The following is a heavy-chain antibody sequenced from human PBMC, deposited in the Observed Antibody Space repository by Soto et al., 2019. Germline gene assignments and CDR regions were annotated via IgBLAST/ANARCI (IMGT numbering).Heavy chain of an antibody. CDR2: INPSNEIT. J-gene: IGHJ4*02. D-gene: IGHD2-15*01. CDR3: MRGGWGDSPIDY. Sequence: ASVKVSCKPSGYTFSAYYVHWARLAPGRGFQWLGWINPSNEITAFSQFFQGRVTMTRDTSTNTVHMELNSLTSDDTAVYYCMRGGWGDSPIDYWGQGTQVTVSS. V-gene: IGHV1-2*02. CDR1: GYTFSAYY.